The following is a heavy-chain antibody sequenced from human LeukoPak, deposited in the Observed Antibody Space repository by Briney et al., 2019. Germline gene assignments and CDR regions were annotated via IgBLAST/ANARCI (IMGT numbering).Heavy chain of an antibody. Sequence: KSSETLSLTRTVSGGSITSDYWSWIRQPTGKGLEWIGYMYYSGTTNYNPSLKSRVTMSVDTSKNQFSLNLTSVTAADTAVYYCARIKGYYYGLGSPMGFDYWGQGALVTVSS. CDR2: MYYSGTT. CDR1: GGSITSDY. J-gene: IGHJ4*02. D-gene: IGHD3-10*01. V-gene: IGHV4-59*01. CDR3: ARIKGYYYGLGSPMGFDY.